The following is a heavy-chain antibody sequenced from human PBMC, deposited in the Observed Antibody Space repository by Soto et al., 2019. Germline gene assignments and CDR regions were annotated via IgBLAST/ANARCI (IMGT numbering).Heavy chain of an antibody. V-gene: IGHV3-53*01. CDR1: GFTVSSYY. Sequence: GGSLRLSCAASGFTVSSYYMSWVRQAPGEGLEWVSVIYSGGSTYYADSVKGRFTISRDNSKNTLYLQMNSLRAEDTAVYYCARDRVESGYPEYFQHWGQGTLVTVSS. J-gene: IGHJ1*01. CDR3: ARDRVESGYPEYFQH. CDR2: IYSGGST. D-gene: IGHD3-22*01.